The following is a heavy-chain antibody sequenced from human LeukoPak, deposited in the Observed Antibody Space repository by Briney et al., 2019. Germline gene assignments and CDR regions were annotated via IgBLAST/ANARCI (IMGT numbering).Heavy chain of an antibody. CDR3: ARGGEFWSTGGGGWFDP. D-gene: IGHD3-16*01. CDR2: IYYTGST. CDR1: GGSISSSSYY. J-gene: IGHJ5*02. Sequence: SETLSLTCTVSGGSISSSSYYWGWIRQPPGKGLEWIGSIYYTGSTYYNPSLKSRVTIYVDTSKSQFSLNLSSVTAADTAVYCCARGGEFWSTGGGGWFDPWGQGTLVTVSS. V-gene: IGHV4-39*07.